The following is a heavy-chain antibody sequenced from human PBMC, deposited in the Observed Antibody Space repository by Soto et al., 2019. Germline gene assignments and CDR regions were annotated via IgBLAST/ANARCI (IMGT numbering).Heavy chain of an antibody. V-gene: IGHV3-23*01. CDR2: IYGSGDNP. CDR3: AKLRSVSYDSAVGC. CDR1: GFTFSSYA. Sequence: GGSLRLSCAASGFTFSSYAMSWVRQAPGKGLEWVSAIYGSGDNPFYADSVTGRFTISRDNSKNTLFLQMNSLRAEDTAVYYCAKLRSVSYDSAVGCWGQGTLVTVSS. D-gene: IGHD5-12*01. J-gene: IGHJ4*02.